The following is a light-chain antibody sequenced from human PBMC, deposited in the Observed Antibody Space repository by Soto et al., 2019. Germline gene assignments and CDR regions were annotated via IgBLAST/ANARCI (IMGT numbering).Light chain of an antibody. Sequence: MPQSHATLFLSPGERATLSCRASRSVSSNVAWCKQKPGQARMLLTYAAFSRATGITARCSGSGSGIKFTLTSLHPQYYEIYYCLWYKNYPRTFGQGTKVDIK. CDR1: RSVSSN. CDR2: AAF. V-gene: IGKV3D-15*01. CDR3: LWYKNYPRT. J-gene: IGKJ1*01.